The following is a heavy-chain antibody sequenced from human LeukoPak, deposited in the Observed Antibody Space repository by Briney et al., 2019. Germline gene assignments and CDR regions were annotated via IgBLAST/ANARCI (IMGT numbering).Heavy chain of an antibody. Sequence: TGGSLRLSCAASGFTFSSYSMNWVRQAPGKGLEWVSSISSSSSYIYYADSVKGRFTISRDNAKNSLYLQMNSLRAEDTAVYYCARDPADYVWGSYRSPFDYWGQGTLVTVSS. CDR2: ISSSSSYI. J-gene: IGHJ4*02. V-gene: IGHV3-21*01. CDR1: GFTFSSYS. D-gene: IGHD3-16*02. CDR3: ARDPADYVWGSYRSPFDY.